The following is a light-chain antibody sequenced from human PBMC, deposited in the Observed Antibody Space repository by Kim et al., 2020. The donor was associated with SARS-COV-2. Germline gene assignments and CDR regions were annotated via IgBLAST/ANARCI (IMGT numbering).Light chain of an antibody. V-gene: IGKV1-5*03. J-gene: IGKJ1*01. CDR2: KAS. Sequence: DIQMTQSPSTLSASVGDRVTITCRASQSISSWLAWYQQKPGKAPKILIYKASSLESGVPTRFSGSGSGTEFTLTINSLQPDDFATYYCQQYNSQWTFGQGTKVDIK. CDR3: QQYNSQWT. CDR1: QSISSW.